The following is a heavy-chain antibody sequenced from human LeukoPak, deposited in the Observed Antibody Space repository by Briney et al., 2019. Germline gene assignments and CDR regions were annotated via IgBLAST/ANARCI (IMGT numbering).Heavy chain of an antibody. Sequence: GASVKVSCKASGYTFTGYYLHWVRQAPGQGLEWMGWINPNSGATNYAQKFQGRVTMTRDTSISTAYMELSSLRSEDTAVYYCAGRYDYVWGSLDYWGQGTLVTVSS. CDR3: AGRYDYVWGSLDY. J-gene: IGHJ4*02. CDR1: GYTFTGYY. V-gene: IGHV1-2*02. CDR2: INPNSGAT. D-gene: IGHD3-16*01.